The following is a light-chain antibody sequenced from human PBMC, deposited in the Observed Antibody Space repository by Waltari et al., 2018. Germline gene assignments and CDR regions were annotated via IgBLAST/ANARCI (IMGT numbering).Light chain of an antibody. Sequence: HSALTQPASVSGSPGQSITISCTGISSDIDHCKSVSWYQQHPGKAPKLIIYDVNVRPSRVSNRFSGSKSGNTASLTISGLQADDEADYYCSSYVSSNFGSGTKVTVL. J-gene: IGLJ1*01. V-gene: IGLV2-14*03. CDR3: SSYVSSN. CDR2: DVN. CDR1: SSDIDHCKS.